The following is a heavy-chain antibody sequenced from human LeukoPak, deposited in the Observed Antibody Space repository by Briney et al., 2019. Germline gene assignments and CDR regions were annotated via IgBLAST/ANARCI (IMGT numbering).Heavy chain of an antibody. CDR3: ATGTGSYGVPFDY. J-gene: IGHJ4*02. Sequence: GGSLRLSCAASGFTFSSYWMSWVRQAPGKGLEWVANIKQDGGEKHYVDSVKGRFTISRDDAKNSLYLQMNSLRAEDTAVYYCATGTGSYGVPFDYWGRGTLVTVSS. CDR2: IKQDGGEK. D-gene: IGHD6-19*01. CDR1: GFTFSSYW. V-gene: IGHV3-7*01.